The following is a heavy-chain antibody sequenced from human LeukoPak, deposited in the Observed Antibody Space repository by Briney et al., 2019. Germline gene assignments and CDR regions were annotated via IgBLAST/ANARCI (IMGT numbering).Heavy chain of an antibody. V-gene: IGHV3-30-3*01. CDR1: GFTFSSYA. Sequence: PGRSLRLSCAASGFTFSSYAMHWVRQAPGKGLEWVAVISYDGSNKYYSDSVKGRFTISRDNSKNTLYLQMNSLRAEATAVYYCARDRERWPKRPYMDVWGQGTTVTVSS. CDR3: ARDRERWPKRPYMDV. CDR2: ISYDGSNK. J-gene: IGHJ6*02. D-gene: IGHD5-24*01.